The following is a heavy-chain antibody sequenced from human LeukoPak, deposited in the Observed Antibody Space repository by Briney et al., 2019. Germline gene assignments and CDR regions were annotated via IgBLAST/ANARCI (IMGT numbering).Heavy chain of an antibody. J-gene: IGHJ4*02. V-gene: IGHV4-34*01. D-gene: IGHD3-22*01. Sequence: PSETLSLTCAFYGGSFSGYSLTWIRQPPGKGLEWIGEINHSGSTNYNPSLKSRVTISVDTSKNQFSLKLSSVTAADTAVYYCARAPTYYYDSSGYYDYWGQGTLVTVSS. CDR1: GGSFSGYS. CDR2: INHSGST. CDR3: ARAPTYYYDSSGYYDY.